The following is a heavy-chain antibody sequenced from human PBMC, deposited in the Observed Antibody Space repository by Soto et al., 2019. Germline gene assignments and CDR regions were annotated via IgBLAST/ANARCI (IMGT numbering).Heavy chain of an antibody. Sequence: QVQLVQSGAEVKKPGASVKVSCKASGYTFTGYYMHWVRQAPGQGLEWMGWINPNSGGTNYAQKFQGWVTMTRDTSISTAYMELSRLRSDDTAVYYCARGLNWGGSSWYFRGWFDPWGQGTLVTVSS. CDR1: GYTFTGYY. D-gene: IGHD6-13*01. V-gene: IGHV1-2*04. J-gene: IGHJ5*02. CDR2: INPNSGGT. CDR3: ARGLNWGGSSWYFRGWFDP.